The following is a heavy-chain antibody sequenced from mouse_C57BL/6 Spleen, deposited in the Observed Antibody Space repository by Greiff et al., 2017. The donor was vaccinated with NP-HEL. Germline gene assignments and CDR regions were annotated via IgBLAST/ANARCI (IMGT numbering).Heavy chain of an antibody. CDR3: ARAVITTVVPSY. J-gene: IGHJ3*01. Sequence: EVKVVESGGGLVKPGGSLKLSCAASGFTFSSYAMSWVRQTPEKRLEWVATISDGGSYTYYPDNVKGRFTISRDNAKNNLYLQMSHLKSEDTAMYYCARAVITTVVPSYWGQGTLVTVSA. V-gene: IGHV5-4*03. D-gene: IGHD1-1*01. CDR1: GFTFSSYA. CDR2: ISDGGSYT.